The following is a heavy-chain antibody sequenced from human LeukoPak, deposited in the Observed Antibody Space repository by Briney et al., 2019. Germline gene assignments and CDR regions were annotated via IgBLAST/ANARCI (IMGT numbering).Heavy chain of an antibody. D-gene: IGHD1-14*01. V-gene: IGHV4-61*02. CDR1: GGSMSSGSYY. Sequence: PSETLSLTCTVAGGSMSSGSYYWSWIRQPAAKGLEWIGRSYTSGSTNYNPSLKSRDTISVDTSKNQFSLKLSSVTAADTAVFYFASGELAGPTTLDYWGQRTLVTVSS. J-gene: IGHJ4*02. CDR2: SYTSGST. CDR3: ASGELAGPTTLDY.